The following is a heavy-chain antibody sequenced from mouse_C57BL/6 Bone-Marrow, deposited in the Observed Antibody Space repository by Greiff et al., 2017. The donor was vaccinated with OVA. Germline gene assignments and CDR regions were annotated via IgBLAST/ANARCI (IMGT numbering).Heavy chain of an antibody. CDR3: ADYGSSLDY. V-gene: IGHV1-61*01. Sequence: QVQLQQPGAELVRPGSSVKLSCKASGYTFTSYWMDWVKQRPGQGLEWIGNIYPSDSETHYNQKFKGKATLTADKSSSTAYMQLSSLTSEDSAVYFCADYGSSLDYWGQGTTLTVSS. CDR1: GYTFTSYW. J-gene: IGHJ2*01. CDR2: IYPSDSET. D-gene: IGHD1-1*01.